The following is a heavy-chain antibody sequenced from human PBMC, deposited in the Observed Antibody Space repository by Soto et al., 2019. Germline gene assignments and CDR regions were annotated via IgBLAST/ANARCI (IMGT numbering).Heavy chain of an antibody. J-gene: IGHJ3*02. V-gene: IGHV1-2*02. D-gene: IGHD4-17*01. CDR3: ASQDYGGSLEAFDI. Sequence: ASVKVSCKASGYTFTGYYMHWVRQAPGQGLEWMGWINPNSGGTNYAQKFQGRVTMTRDTSISTAYMELSRLRSDDTAVYHCASQDYGGSLEAFDIWGQGTMVTVSS. CDR1: GYTFTGYY. CDR2: INPNSGGT.